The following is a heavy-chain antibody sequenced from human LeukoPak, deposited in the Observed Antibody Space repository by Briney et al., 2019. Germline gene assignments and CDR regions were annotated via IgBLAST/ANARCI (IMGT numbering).Heavy chain of an antibody. CDR1: GFTFSSYA. J-gene: IGHJ4*02. CDR3: ARTYYDFWSGYPYFDY. V-gene: IGHV3-64*01. D-gene: IGHD3-3*01. Sequence: PGGSLRLSCAASGFTFSSYAMHWVRQAPGKGLEYVSAISSNGSSTYYANSVKGRFTISRDNSKNTLYLQMGSLRAEDMAVYYCARTYYDFWSGYPYFDYWGQGTLVTVSS. CDR2: ISSNGSST.